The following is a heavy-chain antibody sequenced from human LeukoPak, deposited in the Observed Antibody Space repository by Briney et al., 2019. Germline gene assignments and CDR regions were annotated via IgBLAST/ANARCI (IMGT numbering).Heavy chain of an antibody. Sequence: PSETLSLTCAVYGGSFSGYYWSWIRQPPGKGLEWIGEINHSGSTNYNPSLKSRVTISVDKSKNQFSLKLSSVTAADTAVYYCARKTMVRGVLFDYWGQGTLVTVSS. J-gene: IGHJ4*02. CDR2: INHSGST. V-gene: IGHV4-34*01. CDR1: GGSFSGYY. D-gene: IGHD3-10*01. CDR3: ARKTMVRGVLFDY.